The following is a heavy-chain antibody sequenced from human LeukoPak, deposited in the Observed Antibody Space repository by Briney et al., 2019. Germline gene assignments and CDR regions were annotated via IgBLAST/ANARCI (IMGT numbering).Heavy chain of an antibody. CDR3: AKDLWLIAAAQHYYFDY. V-gene: IGHV3-30*02. J-gene: IGHJ4*02. D-gene: IGHD6-13*01. CDR1: GFTFSSYG. CDR2: IRYDGSNK. Sequence: GGSLRLSCAASGFTFSSYGMHWVRQAPGKGLEWVAFIRYDGSNKYYADSVKGRFTISRDNSKNTLYLQMNSLRAEDTAVYYCAKDLWLIAAAQHYYFDYWGQGTLVTVSS.